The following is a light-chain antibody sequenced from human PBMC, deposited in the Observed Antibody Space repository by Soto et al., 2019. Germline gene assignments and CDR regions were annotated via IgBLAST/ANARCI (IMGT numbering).Light chain of an antibody. Sequence: EIVLTQSPATLSLSPGERATLSCRASQSISSYLAWYQQKPGQAPRLLIYDAVNRATGIPARFSGSGSGTDFTLTISSLEPEDFAVYYCQQRINWPYTFGQGTKLEI. CDR3: QQRINWPYT. CDR2: DAV. J-gene: IGKJ2*01. V-gene: IGKV3-11*01. CDR1: QSISSY.